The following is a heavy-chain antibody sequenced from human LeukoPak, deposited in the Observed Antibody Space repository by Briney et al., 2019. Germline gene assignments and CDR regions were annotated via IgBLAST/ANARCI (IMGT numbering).Heavy chain of an antibody. Sequence: GGSLRLSCAASGFTFSSYAMGWVRQAPGKGLEWVSAITDSGASSYYTDSVKGRFTVSRDNSKNTLYLQMNSLRAEDTAVFYCARAGDGYSSSGRGEPTFDYWGQGTLVTVSS. CDR2: ITDSGASS. CDR1: GFTFSSYA. J-gene: IGHJ4*02. CDR3: ARAGDGYSSSGRGEPTFDY. D-gene: IGHD6-13*01. V-gene: IGHV3-23*01.